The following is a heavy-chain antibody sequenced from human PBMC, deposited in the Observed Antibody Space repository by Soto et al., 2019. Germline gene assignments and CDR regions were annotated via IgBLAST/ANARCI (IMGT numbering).Heavy chain of an antibody. D-gene: IGHD6-6*01. J-gene: IGHJ5*02. CDR2: IKGDGSVI. Sequence: GGSLRLSCAASGFPFNNYFIHWVRQAPGGGLLWVSRIKGDGSVINYADSVKDRFTISIDNAKNMVHLQMDSLRADDTAVYYCARDPARNWFDPWGQGTLVTVSS. CDR3: ARDPARNWFDP. CDR1: GFPFNNYF. V-gene: IGHV3-74*01.